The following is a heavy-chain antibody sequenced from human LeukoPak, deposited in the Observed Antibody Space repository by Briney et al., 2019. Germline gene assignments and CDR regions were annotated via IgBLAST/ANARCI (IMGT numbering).Heavy chain of an antibody. CDR1: GFTFDDYA. CDR2: IGWNSGSI. CDR3: AKVTAMVSTPGDAFDI. D-gene: IGHD5-18*01. J-gene: IGHJ3*02. V-gene: IGHV3-9*01. Sequence: GGSLRLSCAASGFTFDDYAMHWVRQAPGKGLEWVSGIGWNSGSIGYADSVKGRFTISRDNAKNSLYLQMNSLRAEDTALYYCAKVTAMVSTPGDAFDIWGQGTMVTVSS.